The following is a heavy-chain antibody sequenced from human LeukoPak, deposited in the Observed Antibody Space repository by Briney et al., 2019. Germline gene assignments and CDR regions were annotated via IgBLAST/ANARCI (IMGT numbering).Heavy chain of an antibody. J-gene: IGHJ4*02. D-gene: IGHD1-26*01. CDR3: ARHASGSGSYYYFDY. CDR1: GGPISSTSYD. CDR2: IYYSGST. V-gene: IGHV4-39*01. Sequence: TETLSLTCTVSGGPISSTSYDWGSVRQPPGKWLEWIGSIYYSGSTYYNPSLKSRVTISVDTSKNQFSLKLSSVTAADTAVYYCARHASGSGSYYYFDYWGQGTLVTVSS.